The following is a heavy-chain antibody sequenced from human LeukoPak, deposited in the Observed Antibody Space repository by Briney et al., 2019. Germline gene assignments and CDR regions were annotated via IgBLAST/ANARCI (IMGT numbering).Heavy chain of an antibody. Sequence: ASVKVSCKASGYTFISYGITWVRQAPGHGLEWMGWISAYNGNTNYAQKLQDRVTMTTDTSTSTAYMELRNLRADDTAVYYCARDGSYDFWNGYSYFDSWGQGTLVTVSS. J-gene: IGHJ4*02. V-gene: IGHV1-18*01. CDR3: ARDGSYDFWNGYSYFDS. CDR1: GYTFISYG. CDR2: ISAYNGNT. D-gene: IGHD3-3*01.